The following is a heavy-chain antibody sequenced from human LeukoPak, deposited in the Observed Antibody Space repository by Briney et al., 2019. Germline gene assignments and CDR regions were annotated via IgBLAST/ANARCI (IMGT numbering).Heavy chain of an antibody. D-gene: IGHD4-11*01. CDR1: GYSISSGYY. CDR3: ARVSQMYSNPFDY. Sequence: PSETLSLTCTVSGYSISSGYYWGWIRQPPGKGLEWIGSIYHSGSTYYNPSLKSRVTISVDTSKNQFSLKLSSVTAADTAVYYCARVSQMYSNPFDYWGQGTLVTVSS. V-gene: IGHV4-38-2*02. J-gene: IGHJ4*02. CDR2: IYHSGST.